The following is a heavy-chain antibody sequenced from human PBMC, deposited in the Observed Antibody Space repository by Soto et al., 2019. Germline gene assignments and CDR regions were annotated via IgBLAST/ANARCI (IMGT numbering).Heavy chain of an antibody. J-gene: IGHJ3*02. D-gene: IGHD3-22*01. Sequence: ESGGGLVQPGRSLRLSCAASGFTFDDYAMHWVRQAPGKGLEWVSGISWNSGSIGYADSVKGRFTISRDNAKNSLYLQMNSLRAEDTALYYCAKDRFYDSSGLDAFDIWGQGTMVTVSS. CDR2: ISWNSGSI. CDR3: AKDRFYDSSGLDAFDI. V-gene: IGHV3-9*01. CDR1: GFTFDDYA.